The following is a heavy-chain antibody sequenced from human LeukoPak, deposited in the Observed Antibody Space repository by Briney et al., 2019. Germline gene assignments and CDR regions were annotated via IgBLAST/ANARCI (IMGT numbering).Heavy chain of an antibody. CDR3: AGQAVRFLEWLLPPPDD. CDR2: MYYNGST. J-gene: IGHJ4*02. CDR1: GGSISSSTYY. Sequence: SGTLSLTCAVSGGSISSSTYYWGWIRQPPGKGLEWMGSMYYNGSTYYNPSLKSRVTTSVDSSKNQFSLRLSSVTAADTAVYYCAGQAVRFLEWLLPPPDDWGQGTLVTVSS. V-gene: IGHV4-39*01. D-gene: IGHD3-3*01.